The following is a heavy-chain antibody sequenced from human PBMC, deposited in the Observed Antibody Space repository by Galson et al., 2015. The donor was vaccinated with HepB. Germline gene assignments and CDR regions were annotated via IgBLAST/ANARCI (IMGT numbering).Heavy chain of an antibody. CDR2: IGSKTNNYAT. Sequence: SLRLSCAGSGFTFSGSAIHWVRQTSGKGLEWVGRIGSKTNNYATAYTASVEGRFTISRDDSKNTAYLQMNSLRTEDTAVYYCSRLGDLSGYSSLWGQGTLVTVSS. CDR3: SRLGDLSGYSSL. J-gene: IGHJ4*02. D-gene: IGHD3-22*01. CDR1: GFTFSGSA. V-gene: IGHV3-73*01.